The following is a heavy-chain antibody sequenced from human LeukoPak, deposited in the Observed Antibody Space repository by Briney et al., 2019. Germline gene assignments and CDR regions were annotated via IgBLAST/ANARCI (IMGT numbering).Heavy chain of an antibody. V-gene: IGHV3-30*04. CDR2: ISYDGSNK. CDR3: ARDLGSSSPPYGTDV. D-gene: IGHD6-13*01. Sequence: PAGGSLRLSCAASGFTISSYAMHWVRQAPGKGLEGVAVISYDGSNKYYADSVKGRFTISRDNSKNTLYLQMNSLRAEDTAVYYCARDLGSSSPPYGTDVWGKGTTVTVSS. J-gene: IGHJ6*04. CDR1: GFTISSYA.